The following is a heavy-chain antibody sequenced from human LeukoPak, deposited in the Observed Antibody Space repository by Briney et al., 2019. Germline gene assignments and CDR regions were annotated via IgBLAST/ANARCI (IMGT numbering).Heavy chain of an antibody. CDR2: IYSGGST. CDR3: ARDPVGAIGYGMDV. V-gene: IGHV3-66*01. CDR1: GFTVGSNY. D-gene: IGHD1-26*01. J-gene: IGHJ6*02. Sequence: PGGSLRLSCAASGFTVGSNYMSWVHQAPGKGLEWVSVIYSGGSTYYADSVKGRFTISRDNSKNTLYLQMNSLRAEDTAVYYCARDPVGAIGYGMDVWGQGTTVTVSS.